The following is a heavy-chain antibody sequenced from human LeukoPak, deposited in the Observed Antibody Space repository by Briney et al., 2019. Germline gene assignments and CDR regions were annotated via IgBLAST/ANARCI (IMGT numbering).Heavy chain of an antibody. V-gene: IGHV1-2*06. Sequence: ASVKVSCKASRYTFTGYYMHWVRQAPGQGLEWMGRINPNSGGTNYAQKFQGRVTMTRDTSISTAYMELSRLRSDDTAVYYCARDAVAYCGGDCYPESWGQGTLVTVSS. D-gene: IGHD2-21*02. CDR1: RYTFTGYY. CDR2: INPNSGGT. J-gene: IGHJ4*02. CDR3: ARDAVAYCGGDCYPES.